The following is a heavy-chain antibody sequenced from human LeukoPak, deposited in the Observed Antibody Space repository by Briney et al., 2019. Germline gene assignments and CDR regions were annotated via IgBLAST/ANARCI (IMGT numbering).Heavy chain of an antibody. V-gene: IGHV5-51*01. D-gene: IGHD3-10*01. J-gene: IGHJ4*02. CDR1: GYNFTSYW. CDR2: IYPGDSDT. Sequence: GEALKISCKGSGYNFTSYWIGWVRQMPGKGLEWMGIIYPGDSDTRYRPSFQGQVTISADKSISTAYLQWSSLKASDTAMYYCARHAPLVRGVIYYFDHWGQGTLVTVSS. CDR3: ARHAPLVRGVIYYFDH.